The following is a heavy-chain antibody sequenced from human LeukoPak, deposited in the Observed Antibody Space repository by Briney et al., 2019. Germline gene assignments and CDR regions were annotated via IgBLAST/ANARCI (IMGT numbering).Heavy chain of an antibody. V-gene: IGHV4-39*07. CDR3: ARGYSSSWYDFEY. CDR2: IYYSGST. CDR1: GGSISSSSYY. Sequence: PSETLSLTCTVSGGSISSSSYYWGWIRQPPGKGLEWIGSIYYSGSTYYNPSLQSRVTISVDTSKNQFSLKLSSVTAADTAVYYCARGYSSSWYDFEYWGQGTLVTVSS. D-gene: IGHD6-13*01. J-gene: IGHJ4*02.